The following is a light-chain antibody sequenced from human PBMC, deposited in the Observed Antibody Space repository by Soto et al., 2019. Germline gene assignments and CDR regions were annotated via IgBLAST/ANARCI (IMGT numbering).Light chain of an antibody. CDR1: SSDVGGYNY. CDR2: DVS. J-gene: IGLJ2*01. Sequence: QSALTQPRSLSGSPGQSVTISCTGTSSDVGGYNYVSWYQQHPGKAPKLMIYDVSKRPSGVPDRFSGYKSGNRASLTISGLQAEDEADYYCCSYEGSYPFRFGAGTKLTVL. CDR3: CSYEGSYPFR. V-gene: IGLV2-11*01.